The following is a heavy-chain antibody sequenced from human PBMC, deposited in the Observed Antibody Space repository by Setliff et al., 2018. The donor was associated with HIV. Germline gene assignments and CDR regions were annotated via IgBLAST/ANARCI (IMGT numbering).Heavy chain of an antibody. V-gene: IGHV1-46*01. J-gene: IGHJ4*02. CDR3: ARDQKWRSHYYDSIVSSYYFDY. Sequence: GASVKVSCKASGYTFSDYYMHWVRQAPGQGPEWMGIINPSGGSTTYAQKFQGRVTMTRDTSTSTFYMELSSLRSEDTAVYYCARDQKWRSHYYDSIVSSYYFDYWGQGTLVTVSS. CDR1: GYTFSDYY. CDR2: INPSGGST. D-gene: IGHD3-22*01.